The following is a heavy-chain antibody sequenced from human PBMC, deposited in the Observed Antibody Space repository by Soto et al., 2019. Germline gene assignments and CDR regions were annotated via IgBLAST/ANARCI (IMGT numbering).Heavy chain of an antibody. CDR1: TSGFGGSNY. V-gene: IGHV3-53*01. Sequence: GGSLRLSCAASTSGFGGSNYMTWVRQAPGKGLEWVSVIYRDGNTYYVDSVKGRFTISRDNSKNTLYLQMNSLRGEDTAVYYCARGRFGMDVWGQGTTVTVSS. CDR3: ARGRFGMDV. CDR2: IYRDGNT. J-gene: IGHJ6*02.